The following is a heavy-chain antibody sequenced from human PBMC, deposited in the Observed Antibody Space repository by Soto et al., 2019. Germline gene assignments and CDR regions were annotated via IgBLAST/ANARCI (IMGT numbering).Heavy chain of an antibody. Sequence: PSETLSLTCTVSGGSISSYYWSWIRQPPGKGLEWIGYIYYSGSTNYNPSLKSRVTISVDTSKNQLSLKLSSVTAADTAVYYCARTDVDTAMALDCWGQGTLVTVSS. V-gene: IGHV4-59*01. CDR1: GGSISSYY. D-gene: IGHD5-18*01. J-gene: IGHJ4*02. CDR3: ARTDVDTAMALDC. CDR2: IYYSGST.